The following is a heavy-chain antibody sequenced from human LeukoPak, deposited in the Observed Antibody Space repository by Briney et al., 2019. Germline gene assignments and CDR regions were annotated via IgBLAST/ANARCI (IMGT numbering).Heavy chain of an antibody. CDR1: GFTFDDYG. CDR2: INWNGGST. J-gene: IGHJ4*02. CDR3: ARDTFYDRNEYYFDY. V-gene: IGHV3-20*04. Sequence: PGGSLRLSCAASGFTFDDYGMSWVRHAPGKGLEWVSGINWNGGSTGYADSVKGRFTISRDNAKNSLYLQMNSLRAEDTALYYCARDTFYDRNEYYFDYWGQGTLVTVSS. D-gene: IGHD3-22*01.